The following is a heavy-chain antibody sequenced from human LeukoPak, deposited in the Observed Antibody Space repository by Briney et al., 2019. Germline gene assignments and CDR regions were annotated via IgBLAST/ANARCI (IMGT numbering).Heavy chain of an antibody. CDR2: INPDSGAT. J-gene: IGHJ5*02. CDR1: GYTFTGYY. CDR3: ARELRYPNWFDP. V-gene: IGHV1-2*02. D-gene: IGHD3-9*01. Sequence: GASVKVSCKASGYTFTGYYMHWVRQAPGQGLEWMGWINPDSGATNYAQKFQGRVTMTRDTSISTAYMKLSRLRSDDTAVFYCARELRYPNWFDPWGQGTLVTVSS.